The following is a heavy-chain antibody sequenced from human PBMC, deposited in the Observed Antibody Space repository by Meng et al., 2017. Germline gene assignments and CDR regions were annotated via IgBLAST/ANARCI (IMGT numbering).Heavy chain of an antibody. Sequence: VQLVQAGAEGKKPGPSVKVSCKASGGTFSSYAISWVRQAPGQGLEWMGGIIPIFGTANYAQKFQGRVTITADESTSTAYMELSSLRSEDTAVYYCARVLRDGYNLGYWGQGTLVTVSS. V-gene: IGHV1-69*01. CDR2: IIPIFGTA. J-gene: IGHJ4*02. CDR3: ARVLRDGYNLGY. CDR1: GGTFSSYA. D-gene: IGHD5-24*01.